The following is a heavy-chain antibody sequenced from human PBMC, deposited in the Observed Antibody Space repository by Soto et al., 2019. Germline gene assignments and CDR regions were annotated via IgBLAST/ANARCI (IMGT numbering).Heavy chain of an antibody. Sequence: ASVKVSCRASGYTFTIYAISWVRQAPGQGLEWMGWINPNSGGTNYAQKFQGRVTMTRDTSISTAYMELRRLRSDNTAVYYCAKSRPTTTCFDYWGPGTLVTVSS. CDR3: AKSRPTTTCFDY. CDR2: INPNSGGT. CDR1: GYTFTIYA. J-gene: IGHJ4*02. D-gene: IGHD1-1*01. V-gene: IGHV1-2*02.